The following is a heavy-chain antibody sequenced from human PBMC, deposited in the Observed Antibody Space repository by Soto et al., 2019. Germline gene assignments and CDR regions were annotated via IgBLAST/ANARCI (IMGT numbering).Heavy chain of an antibody. V-gene: IGHV1-8*01. CDR1: GYTFTSYD. CDR3: ARGLTYSDGQMLYYYYGMDV. D-gene: IGHD5-18*01. Sequence: QVQLVQSGAEVKKPGASVKVSCKASGYTFTSYDINWVRQATGQGLEWMGWMNPNSGNTGYAQKFQGRVTMTRNTSISTASMELSSLRSEDTAVYYCARGLTYSDGQMLYYYYGMDVWGQGTTVTVSS. CDR2: MNPNSGNT. J-gene: IGHJ6*02.